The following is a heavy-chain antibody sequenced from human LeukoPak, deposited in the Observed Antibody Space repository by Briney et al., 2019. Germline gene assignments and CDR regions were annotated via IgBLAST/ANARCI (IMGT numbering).Heavy chain of an antibody. Sequence: PGGSLRFSCAASGFTFTRYWMAWVRQAPGKGLEWVANIKQDGSEQYHVDSVRGRFTMSRDNTKNIVFLQMDSLRVEDTAVYYCARVSRSGYYGEYWGQGTTVTVSS. CDR1: GFTFTRYW. V-gene: IGHV3-7*01. D-gene: IGHD3-3*01. J-gene: IGHJ4*02. CDR2: IKQDGSEQ. CDR3: ARVSRSGYYGEY.